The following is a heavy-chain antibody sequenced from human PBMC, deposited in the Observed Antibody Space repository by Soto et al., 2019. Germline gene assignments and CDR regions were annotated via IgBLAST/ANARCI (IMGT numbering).Heavy chain of an antibody. V-gene: IGHV4-4*02. D-gene: IGHD3-10*01. J-gene: IGHJ6*03. CDR1: SGSISSSNW. CDR2: IYHSGST. CDR3: ARMVRGVKDYYYYHMDV. Sequence: SETLSLTCAVSSGSISSSNWWSWVRQPPGKGLEWIGEIYHSGSTNYNPSLKSRVTISVDKSKNQFSLKLSSVTAADTAVYYCARMVRGVKDYYYYHMDVWGKGTTVTVSS.